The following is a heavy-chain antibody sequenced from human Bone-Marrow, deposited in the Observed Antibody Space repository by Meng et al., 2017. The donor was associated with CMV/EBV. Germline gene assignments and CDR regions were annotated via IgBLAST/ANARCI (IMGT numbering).Heavy chain of an antibody. Sequence: GESLKISCAASGFTFSSYEMNWVRQAPGKGLEWVSYISSSGSTIYYADSVKGRFTISRDNAKNSLYLQMNSLRAEDTAVYYCARDFSSGHFMTTSNYYYYYGMDVWGQGTTVTVSS. CDR3: ARDFSSGHFMTTSNYYYYYGMDV. CDR1: GFTFSSYE. CDR2: ISSSGSTI. D-gene: IGHD3-16*01. J-gene: IGHJ6*02. V-gene: IGHV3-48*03.